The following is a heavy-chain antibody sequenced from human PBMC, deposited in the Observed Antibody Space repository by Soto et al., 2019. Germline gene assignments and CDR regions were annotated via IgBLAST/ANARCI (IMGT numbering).Heavy chain of an antibody. CDR1: GGSISSFTYY. CDR2: VYYNENT. Sequence: QLQLQESGPGLVKPSETLSLTFSVSGGSISSFTYYWGWIRQPPGKALEWIGTVYYNENTYYNPSLKSRVTITVDTAKNQFSLNLRSVTAADTAMYFCARRERYYGSPGWFDPWGPGTLVTVSS. J-gene: IGHJ5*02. CDR3: ARRERYYGSPGWFDP. V-gene: IGHV4-39*01. D-gene: IGHD3-10*01.